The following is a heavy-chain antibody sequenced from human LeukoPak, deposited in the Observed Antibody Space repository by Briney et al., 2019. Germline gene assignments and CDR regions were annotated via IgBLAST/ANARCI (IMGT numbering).Heavy chain of an antibody. J-gene: IGHJ4*02. CDR2: ISNKGGST. V-gene: IGHV3-64D*09. D-gene: IGHD7-27*01. CDR1: GFTFSSYG. CDR3: VKSGAWADFDS. Sequence: GGSLRLSCSASGFTFSSYGMHWVRQAPGKGLEYVSGISNKGGSTYYADSVKGRFTISRDNSKNTLHLQMSSLRADDTAVYYCVKSGAWADFDSWGQGTLVTVSS.